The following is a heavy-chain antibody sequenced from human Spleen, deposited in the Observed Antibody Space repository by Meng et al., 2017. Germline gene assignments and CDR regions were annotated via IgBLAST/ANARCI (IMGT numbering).Heavy chain of an antibody. Sequence: GESLKISCAASGFSVSHNYMSWVRQAPGKGLEWVSSISSSSYIYYADSAKGRFTISRDNAKNSLYLQMNSLRVEDTAVYYCARDRVGADSWGQGTLVTVSS. CDR1: GFSVSHNY. V-gene: IGHV3-69-1*01. CDR2: ISSSSYI. D-gene: IGHD1-26*01. CDR3: ARDRVGADS. J-gene: IGHJ5*01.